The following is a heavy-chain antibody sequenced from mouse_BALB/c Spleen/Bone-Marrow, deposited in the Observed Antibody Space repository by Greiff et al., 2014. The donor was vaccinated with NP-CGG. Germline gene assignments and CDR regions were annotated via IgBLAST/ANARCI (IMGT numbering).Heavy chain of an antibody. CDR1: GFTFSSFG. D-gene: IGHD2-14*01. CDR3: DYYRYGDALDY. J-gene: IGHJ4*01. Sequence: DVMLVESGGGLVQPGGSRKLSCAASGFTFSSFGMHWVRQAPEKGLEWVAYINSGSSTIYYADTVKGRFTMSRDNPKNTLFLQMTSLRSEDTGMYYCDYYRYGDALDYWGQGTSVTVSS. V-gene: IGHV5-17*02. CDR2: INSGSSTI.